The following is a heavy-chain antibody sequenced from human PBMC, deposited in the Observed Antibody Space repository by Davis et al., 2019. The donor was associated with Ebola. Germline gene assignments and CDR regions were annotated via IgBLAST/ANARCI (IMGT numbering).Heavy chain of an antibody. Sequence: SETLSLTCTVPGGSISSYHWSWIRQPPGKGLEWIGYIYYSGSTNYNPSLKSRVTISVDTSKNQFSLKLSSVTAADTAVYYCAREGGALAVAGTFDYWGQGTLVTVSS. V-gene: IGHV4-59*12. CDR3: AREGGALAVAGTFDY. J-gene: IGHJ4*02. CDR1: GGSISSYH. D-gene: IGHD6-19*01. CDR2: IYYSGST.